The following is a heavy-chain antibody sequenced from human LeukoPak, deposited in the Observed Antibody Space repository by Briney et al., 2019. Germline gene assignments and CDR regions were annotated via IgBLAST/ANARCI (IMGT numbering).Heavy chain of an antibody. D-gene: IGHD2-8*02. J-gene: IGHJ4*02. V-gene: IGHV4-34*01. CDR1: GGSFSGYY. CDR2: INHSGST. Sequence: PSETLSLTCAVYGGSFSGYYWSWIRQPPGKGLEWIGEINHSGSTNYNPSLKSRVTISLDTSKNQFSLKLSSVAAADTAVYYCAGHHPRNTVDFWGQGTLVTVSS. CDR3: AGHHPRNTVDF.